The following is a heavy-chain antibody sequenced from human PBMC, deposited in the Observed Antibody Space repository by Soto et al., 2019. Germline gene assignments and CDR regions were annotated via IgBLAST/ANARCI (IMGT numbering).Heavy chain of an antibody. Sequence: QVQLVQSGAEVRKPGASVKVSCKVSGYTLTELSIHWVRQAPGKGLEWMGGFDADEGEIVYAQKFQGRVTMTEDTSTDTASMELSSLRSEDTAVYYCATDTSFDFWGQGTLVTVSS. CDR3: ATDTSFDF. V-gene: IGHV1-24*01. CDR2: FDADEGEI. CDR1: GYTLTELS. J-gene: IGHJ4*02.